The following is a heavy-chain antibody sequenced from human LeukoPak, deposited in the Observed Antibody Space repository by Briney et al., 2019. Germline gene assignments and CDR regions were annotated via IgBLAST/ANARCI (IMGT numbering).Heavy chain of an antibody. CDR3: ARDLRSYYGSGSYYIPGDY. D-gene: IGHD3-10*01. CDR1: GVSVSSGSYY. J-gene: IGHJ4*02. V-gene: IGHV4-61*01. CDR2: IYYSGST. Sequence: SETLSLTCTVSGVSVSSGSYYWSWIRQPPGKGLGWIGYIYYSGSTNYNPSLKSRVTISVDTSKNQFSLKLSSVTAADTAVYYCARDLRSYYGSGSYYIPGDYWGQGTLVTVSS.